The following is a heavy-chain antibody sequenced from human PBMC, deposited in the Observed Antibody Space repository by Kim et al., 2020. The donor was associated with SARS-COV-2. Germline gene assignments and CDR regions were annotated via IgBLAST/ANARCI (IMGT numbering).Heavy chain of an antibody. J-gene: IGHJ4*02. CDR3: ATYASRTRYFDL. CDR2: FDPEDGEI. Sequence: ASVKVSCKVSGYMFTELYMNWVRQAPGKGLEWMGGFDPEDGEIIYAQKLQDRLTMTEDTATDTGYMELRSLQSEDTAVYYCATYASRTRYFDLWRPGTLV. V-gene: IGHV1-24*01. CDR1: GYMFTELY. D-gene: IGHD2-2*01.